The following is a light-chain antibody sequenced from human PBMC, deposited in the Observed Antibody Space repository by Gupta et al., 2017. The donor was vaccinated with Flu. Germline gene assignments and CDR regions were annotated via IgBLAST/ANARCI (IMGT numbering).Light chain of an antibody. CDR3: CSYAGSYSWV. Sequence: SSDVGGYNYVSWYQVHPGKAPKLMIYDVSKRPSGVPDRFSGSKSGNTASLTISGLQTEDEADYYCCSYAGSYSWVFGGGTKLTVL. J-gene: IGLJ2*01. V-gene: IGLV2-11*01. CDR1: SSDVGGYNY. CDR2: DVS.